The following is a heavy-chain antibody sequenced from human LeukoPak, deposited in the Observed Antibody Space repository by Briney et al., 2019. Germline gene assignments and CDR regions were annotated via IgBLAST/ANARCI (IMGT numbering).Heavy chain of an antibody. J-gene: IGHJ6*03. Sequence: KPGGSLRLSCAASGFTFSSYSMNWVRQPPGKGLEWVSSISSSSLYIYYADSVKGRFTISRDNAKNSLYLQMNSLRAEDTALYYCARLSAYYYGSYFYYYMDVWGKGTTVTVSS. CDR2: ISSSSLYI. V-gene: IGHV3-21*01. CDR1: GFTFSSYS. D-gene: IGHD3-10*01. CDR3: ARLSAYYYGSYFYYYMDV.